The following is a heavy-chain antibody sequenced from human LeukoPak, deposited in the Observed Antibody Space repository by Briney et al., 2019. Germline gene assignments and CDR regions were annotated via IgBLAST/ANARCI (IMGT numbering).Heavy chain of an antibody. CDR3: ARGVDYYENSGTIDY. Sequence: GGSLRLSCAASGFTFSSYGMNWVRQAPGKGLEWVSYIKGSGDSIFYADSVKGRFTISRDNSKNTLYLQMNSLRAEDTAVYYCARGVDYYENSGTIDYWGQGTLVTVSS. CDR1: GFTFSSYG. V-gene: IGHV3-48*01. D-gene: IGHD3-22*01. CDR2: IKGSGDSI. J-gene: IGHJ4*02.